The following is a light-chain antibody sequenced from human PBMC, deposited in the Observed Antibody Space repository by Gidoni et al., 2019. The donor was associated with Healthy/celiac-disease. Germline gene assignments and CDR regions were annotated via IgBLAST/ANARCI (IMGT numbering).Light chain of an antibody. J-gene: IGKJ2*01. CDR2: AAS. Sequence: DIQMTQSPSSVSASVGARVTITCRASQGISIWLAWYQQKPGKDPKLLIYAASSLQSGVPSRFSGSGSGTDFTLTISSLQTEDFATYYCQQANSFPHTFGQGIQAGDQT. CDR1: QGISIW. CDR3: QQANSFPHT. V-gene: IGKV1-12*01.